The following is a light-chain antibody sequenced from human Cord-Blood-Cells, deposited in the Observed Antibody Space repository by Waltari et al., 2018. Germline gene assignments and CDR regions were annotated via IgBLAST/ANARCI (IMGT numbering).Light chain of an antibody. CDR2: AAS. V-gene: IGKV1-39*01. CDR1: QSISSY. CDR3: QQSYSTPRT. J-gene: IGKJ1*01. Sequence: DIQMTQSPSFLSASVGDRLTVTCRASQSISSYLNWYQQKPGKAPKLLIYAASSLQSGVPSRFSCSGSGTDFTLTISSLQPEDFATYYCQQSYSTPRTFGQGTKVEIK.